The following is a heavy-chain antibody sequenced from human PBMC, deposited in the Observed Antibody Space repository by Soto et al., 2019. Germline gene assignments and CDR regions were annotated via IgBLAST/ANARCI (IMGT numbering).Heavy chain of an antibody. J-gene: IGHJ4*02. V-gene: IGHV4-59*01. Sequence: SETLSLTCTVSGGSISYYYWGWIRQPPGKGLEWIGSIYYSGNTHYNPSLKSRVTISVDTSMNQFSLNLDSVTAVDSAVYYCVRGGYVHAFDYWGQGALVTVS. CDR2: IYYSGNT. D-gene: IGHD5-12*01. CDR3: VRGGYVHAFDY. CDR1: GGSISYYY.